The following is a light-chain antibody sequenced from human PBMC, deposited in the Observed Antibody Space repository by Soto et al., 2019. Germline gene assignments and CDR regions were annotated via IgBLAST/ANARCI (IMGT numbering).Light chain of an antibody. J-gene: IGKJ1*01. Sequence: DIQMTQSPSTLSASVGDRLTITCRASQSISSWLAWYQQKPGKAPKLLIYKAYSLESGVTSRFSGSGSGTEFTLTISSLQPDDFATYYCQQYNSYSPTFGQGTEVDIK. CDR1: QSISSW. CDR3: QQYNSYSPT. V-gene: IGKV1-5*03. CDR2: KAY.